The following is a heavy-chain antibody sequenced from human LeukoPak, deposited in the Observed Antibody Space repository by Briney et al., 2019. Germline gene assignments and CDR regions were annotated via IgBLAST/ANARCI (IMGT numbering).Heavy chain of an antibody. CDR2: ISTSGTT. V-gene: IGHV4-61*02. CDR3: ACGDIGYANNWFDP. CDR1: GGSISSGSYY. D-gene: IGHD5-12*01. J-gene: IGHJ5*02. Sequence: SETLSLTCTVSGGSISSGSYYWSWIRQPAGKGLEWIGRISTSGTTNYNPSLKSRVTVSVDTSKNQFSLKLSSVTAADTAVYYCACGDIGYANNWFDPWGQGTLVTVSS.